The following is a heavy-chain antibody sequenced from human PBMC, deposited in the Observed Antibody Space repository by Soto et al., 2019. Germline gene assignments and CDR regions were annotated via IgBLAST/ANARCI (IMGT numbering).Heavy chain of an antibody. J-gene: IGHJ4*02. Sequence: QVQLQQWGAGLLKPSETLSLTCAVYGGSFSGYYWSWIRQPPGKGLEWIGEINHSGSTNYNPSLKXRXTXXVDTSKNQFSLKLSSVTAADTAVYYCARGSHQFDYWGQGTLVTVSS. CDR3: ARGSHQFDY. V-gene: IGHV4-34*01. CDR1: GGSFSGYY. CDR2: INHSGST.